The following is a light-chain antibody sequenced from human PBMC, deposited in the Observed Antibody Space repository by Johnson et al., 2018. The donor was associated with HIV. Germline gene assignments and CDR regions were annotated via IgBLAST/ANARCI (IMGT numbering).Light chain of an antibody. CDR3: GTWDSSLSAV. J-gene: IGLJ1*01. CDR2: DNN. V-gene: IGLV1-51*01. Sequence: QSVLTQPPSVSAAPGQKVTISCSGSSSNIGNNYVSWYQQLPGTAPKLLIYDNNKRPSGIPDRFSGSKSGTSATLGITGLQTGDEADYYCGTWDSSLSAVFGTGTKCPVL. CDR1: SSNIGNNY.